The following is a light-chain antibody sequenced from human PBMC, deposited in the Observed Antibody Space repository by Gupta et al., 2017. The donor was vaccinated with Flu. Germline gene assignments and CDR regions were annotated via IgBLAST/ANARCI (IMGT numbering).Light chain of an antibody. V-gene: IGLV10-54*04. CDR2: KNG. Sequence: QAGLTQPPSVSKGLRQTATLTCTGNSNHGGHHGAVWLQQHQGHPPTLLSYKNGHRPSGISERFSASRSGNTASLTIAELQPEDEADYYCSAWDSSLFVWVFGGGTKLTVL. CDR1: SNHGGHHG. J-gene: IGLJ3*02. CDR3: SAWDSSLFVWV.